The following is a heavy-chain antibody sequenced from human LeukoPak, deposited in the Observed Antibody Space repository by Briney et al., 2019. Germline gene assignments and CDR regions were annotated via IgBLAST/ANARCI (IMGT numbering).Heavy chain of an antibody. Sequence: GGSLRLSCAASGFTFSSYGMHWVRQAPGKGLEWVAVISYDGSNKYYADSVKGRFTISRDNSKNTLYLQMNSLRAEDTAVYYCAKERRKYSSSSDAFDIWGQGTMVTVSS. D-gene: IGHD6-6*01. CDR1: GFTFSSYG. J-gene: IGHJ3*02. V-gene: IGHV3-30*18. CDR2: ISYDGSNK. CDR3: AKERRKYSSSSDAFDI.